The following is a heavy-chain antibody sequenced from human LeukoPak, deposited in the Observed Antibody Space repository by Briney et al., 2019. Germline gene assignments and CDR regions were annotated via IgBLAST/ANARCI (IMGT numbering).Heavy chain of an antibody. Sequence: GSLRLSCAGSGSSFSSAWMTWVRQAPGKGLEWVGRIRANAEGGTADYAAPVKGRFTISRDDSENTLYLQMSSLKIEDTATYYCTTDRKELENHWGQGTLVTVSS. CDR1: GSSFSSAW. D-gene: IGHD1-7*01. CDR2: IRANAEGGTA. J-gene: IGHJ5*02. CDR3: TTDRKELENH. V-gene: IGHV3-15*01.